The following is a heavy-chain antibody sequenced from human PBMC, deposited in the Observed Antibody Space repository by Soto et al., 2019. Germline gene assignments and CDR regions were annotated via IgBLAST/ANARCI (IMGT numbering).Heavy chain of an antibody. CDR3: ARSFSGYSYGYPNY. CDR2: ISSSSSYI. D-gene: IGHD5-18*01. Sequence: GGSLRLSCAASGFSFSDYYMSWIRRAPGKGLEWVSSISSSSSYIYYADSVKGRFTISRDNAKNSLYLQMNSLRAEDTAVYYCARSFSGYSYGYPNYWGQGTLVTVS. J-gene: IGHJ4*02. V-gene: IGHV3-11*06. CDR1: GFSFSDYY.